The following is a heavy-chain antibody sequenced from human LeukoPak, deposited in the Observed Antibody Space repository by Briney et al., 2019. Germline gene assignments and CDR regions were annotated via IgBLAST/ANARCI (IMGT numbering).Heavy chain of an antibody. V-gene: IGHV1-69*04. D-gene: IGHD3-3*01. CDR3: ARLAYYDFWSGYSHYYYMDV. CDR2: IIPILGTA. CDR1: GGTFSSYA. Sequence: SVKVSCKASGGTFSSYAISWVRQAPGQGLEWMGRIIPILGTANYAQKFQGRVTITADKSTSTAYMELSSLRSEDTAVYYCARLAYYDFWSGYSHYYYMDVWGKGTTVTVSS. J-gene: IGHJ6*03.